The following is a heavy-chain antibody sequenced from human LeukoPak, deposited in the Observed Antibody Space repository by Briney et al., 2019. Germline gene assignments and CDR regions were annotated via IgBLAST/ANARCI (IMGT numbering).Heavy chain of an antibody. CDR3: ARGPYSSGSYTFDY. J-gene: IGHJ4*02. Sequence: SETLTPTCTVSSDSISSFYWSWIRQPAGQGLGWIGRIYTSGNTNYNPSLKSRVTMSVDTSKNQFSLKLSSVTAADTAVYYCARGPYSSGSYTFDYWGQGTLVTVSS. CDR1: SDSISSFY. D-gene: IGHD3-10*01. CDR2: IYTSGNT. V-gene: IGHV4-4*07.